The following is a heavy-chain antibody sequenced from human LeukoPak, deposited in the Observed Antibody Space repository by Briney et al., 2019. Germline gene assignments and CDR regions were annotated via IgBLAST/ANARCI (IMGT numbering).Heavy chain of an antibody. V-gene: IGHV1-2*06. CDR1: GYTFTSYG. CDR3: ARESYGLSLNY. D-gene: IGHD5-18*01. J-gene: IGHJ4*02. CDR2: INPNSGGT. Sequence: ASVKVSCKASGYTFTSYGISWVRQAPGQGLEWMGRINPNSGGTNYAQKFQGRVTMTRDTSISTAYMELSRLRSDDTAGYYCARESYGLSLNYWGQGTLVTVSS.